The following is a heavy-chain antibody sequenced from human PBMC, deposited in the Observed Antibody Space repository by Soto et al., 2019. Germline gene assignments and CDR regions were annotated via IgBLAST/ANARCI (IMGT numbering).Heavy chain of an antibody. Sequence: ASVKVSCKAPGYTFTSYYMHWVRQAPGQGLEWMGIINPSGGSTSYAQKFQGRVTMTRDTSTSTVYMELSSLRSEDTAVYYCARDGLPVYHARVFEIWGQGTKVTVSS. CDR2: INPSGGST. D-gene: IGHD2-2*01. CDR1: GYTFTSYY. CDR3: ARDGLPVYHARVFEI. V-gene: IGHV1-46*01. J-gene: IGHJ3*02.